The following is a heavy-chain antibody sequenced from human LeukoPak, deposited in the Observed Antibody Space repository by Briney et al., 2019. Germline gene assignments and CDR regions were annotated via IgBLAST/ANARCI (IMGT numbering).Heavy chain of an antibody. J-gene: IGHJ4*02. CDR1: GFTFDDYA. CDR2: ISGSGGST. D-gene: IGHD6-19*01. Sequence: PGGSLRLSCAASGFTFDDYAMHWVRQAPGKGLEWVSAISGSGGSTYYADSVRGRFTISRDNSKNTLYLQMNSLRAEDTAVYYCAKGVYSSGWYGWFDYWGQGTLVTVSS. V-gene: IGHV3-23*01. CDR3: AKGVYSSGWYGWFDY.